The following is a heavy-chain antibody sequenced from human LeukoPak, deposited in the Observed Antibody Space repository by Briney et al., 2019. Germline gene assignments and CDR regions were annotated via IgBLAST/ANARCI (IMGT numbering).Heavy chain of an antibody. Sequence: SETLSLTCTVSGDSINGYYWSWLRQPPGKGLEWIGYIYYTGGINYNPSLKSRVTMSVDTSKNQFSLKLISVTAADTAVYFCARYSRLLREKNPFDIWGQGTMVTVSS. J-gene: IGHJ3*02. V-gene: IGHV4-59*08. D-gene: IGHD4-17*01. CDR2: IYYTGGI. CDR3: ARYSRLLREKNPFDI. CDR1: GDSINGYY.